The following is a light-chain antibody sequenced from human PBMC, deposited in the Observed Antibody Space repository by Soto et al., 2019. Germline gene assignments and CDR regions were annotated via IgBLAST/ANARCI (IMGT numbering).Light chain of an antibody. CDR3: QAWDSSTKV. CDR1: KLGDKY. J-gene: IGLJ2*01. V-gene: IGLV3-1*01. Sequence: SSELTQPPSVSVSPGQTASITCSGDKLGDKYACWYQQKPGQSPVLVIYQDSKRPSGIPERFSGSNSGNTATLTISGTQAMDEADYYCQAWDSSTKVFGGGTKRTVL. CDR2: QDS.